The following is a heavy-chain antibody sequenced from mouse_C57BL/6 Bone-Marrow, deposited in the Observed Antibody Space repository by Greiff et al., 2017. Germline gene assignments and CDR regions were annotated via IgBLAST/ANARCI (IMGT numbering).Heavy chain of an antibody. CDR3: ARGIPGYFDY. V-gene: IGHV1-55*01. J-gene: IGHJ2*01. Sequence: QVHVKQSGAELVKPGASVKMSCKASGYTFTSYWITWVKQRPGQGLEWIGDIYPGSGSTNYNEKFKSKATLTVDTSSSTAYMQLSSLTSEDSAVYYCARGIPGYFDYWGQGTTLTVSS. CDR1: GYTFTSYW. CDR2: IYPGSGST.